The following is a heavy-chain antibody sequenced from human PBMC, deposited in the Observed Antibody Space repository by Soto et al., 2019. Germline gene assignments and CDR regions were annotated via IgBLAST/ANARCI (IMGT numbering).Heavy chain of an antibody. CDR1: GLTFSSYS. J-gene: IGHJ6*02. CDR3: ARDRIVGDRYYYYGMDV. Sequence: GSLRLSCAASGLTFSSYSMNWVRQAPGKGLEWVSLITSKSSYIYYTDSVKGRSTISRDNAKNSLYLQMNSLRAEDTAVYYCARDRIVGDRYYYYGMDVWGQGTTVTVSS. V-gene: IGHV3-21*01. D-gene: IGHD2-21*01. CDR2: ITSKSSYI.